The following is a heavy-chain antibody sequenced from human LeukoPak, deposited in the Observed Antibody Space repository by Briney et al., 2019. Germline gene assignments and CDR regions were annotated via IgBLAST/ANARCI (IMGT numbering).Heavy chain of an antibody. CDR2: ISNSGSTM. J-gene: IGHJ4*02. CDR1: GFTFSSYE. Sequence: GGSLRLSCVASGFTFSSYEMNWVRQAPGKGLEGVSYISNSGSTMYYADSVKGRFTISRDNAKNSLYLQMSSLRAEDTAVYYCARDWRHRDYGSGSLDYWGQGALVTVSS. V-gene: IGHV3-48*03. CDR3: ARDWRHRDYGSGSLDY. D-gene: IGHD3-10*01.